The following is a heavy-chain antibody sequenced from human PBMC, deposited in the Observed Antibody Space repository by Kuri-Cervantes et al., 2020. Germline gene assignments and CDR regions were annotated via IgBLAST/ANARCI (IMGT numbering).Heavy chain of an antibody. V-gene: IGHV3-30*02. CDR3: AKRFMGGPLGIFDS. CDR1: GFTFSSYS. Sequence: GESLKISCAASGFTFSSYSMHWVRQAPGKGLEWVAFIQYDGSNKYYADSVKGRFTISRDNSKNTLYLQLNSLRVEDTAVYYCAKRFMGGPLGIFDSWGQGTLVTVSS. D-gene: IGHD3-16*01. J-gene: IGHJ4*02. CDR2: IQYDGSNK.